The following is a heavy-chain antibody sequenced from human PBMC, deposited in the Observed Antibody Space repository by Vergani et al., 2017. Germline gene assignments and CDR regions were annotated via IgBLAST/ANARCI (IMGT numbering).Heavy chain of an antibody. D-gene: IGHD6-19*01. CDR3: AKDQREQWTYYFDY. CDR1: GFTFSSYG. V-gene: IGHV3-30*02. Sequence: QVQLVESGGGVVQPGGSLRLSCAACGFTFSSYGMHWVRQAPGKGLEWVAFIRYDGSNKDFADSVKGRFTISRDNSKNTLYLQMISLRAEDTAVYYCAKDQREQWTYYFDYWGQGSLVTVSS. J-gene: IGHJ4*02. CDR2: IRYDGSNK.